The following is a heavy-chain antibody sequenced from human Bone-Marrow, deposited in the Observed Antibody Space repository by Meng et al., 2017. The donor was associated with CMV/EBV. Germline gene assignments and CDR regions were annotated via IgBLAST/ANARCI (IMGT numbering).Heavy chain of an antibody. D-gene: IGHD3-22*01. CDR3: AKDLHYYYDSSGTQDFDH. Sequence: GGSLRLSCAASGFTFSSYGMHWVRQAPGKGLEWVAFIRYDGSNKYYADSVKGRFTISRDNSKNTLYLQMNSLRAEDTAVYYCAKDLHYYYDSSGTQDFDHWGQGTLVTVSS. V-gene: IGHV3-30*02. CDR2: IRYDGSNK. CDR1: GFTFSSYG. J-gene: IGHJ4*02.